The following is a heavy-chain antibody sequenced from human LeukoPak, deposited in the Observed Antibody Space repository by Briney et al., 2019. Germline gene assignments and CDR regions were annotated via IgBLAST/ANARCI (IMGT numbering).Heavy chain of an antibody. J-gene: IGHJ4*02. CDR1: GFTFSNYW. CDR2: IKKDGSEK. CDR3: ARLNIDLWHFDY. V-gene: IGHV3-7*05. Sequence: GGSLRLSCEASGFTFSNYWMTWVRQAPGKGLECVDNIKKDGSEKYYVDSVKGRLSVSRDNAKNSLYLQIGSLRAEDTGVYYCARLNIDLWHFDYWGQGALVTVSS. D-gene: IGHD2/OR15-2a*01.